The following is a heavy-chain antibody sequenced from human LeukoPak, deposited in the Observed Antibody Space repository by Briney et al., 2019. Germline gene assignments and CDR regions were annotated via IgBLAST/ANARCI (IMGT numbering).Heavy chain of an antibody. CDR2: ISYSGST. V-gene: IGHV4-31*03. CDR3: VRDSGSYYFDY. J-gene: IGHJ4*02. Sequence: SETLSLTCTVSGGSFSSGGYYWSWIRQHPGKGLEWIGYISYSGSTYYNPSLKSRVTISVDTSKNQFSLKLSSVTAADTPVYYCVRDSGSYYFDYWGQGTLVTVSS. CDR1: GGSFSSGGYY. D-gene: IGHD1-26*01.